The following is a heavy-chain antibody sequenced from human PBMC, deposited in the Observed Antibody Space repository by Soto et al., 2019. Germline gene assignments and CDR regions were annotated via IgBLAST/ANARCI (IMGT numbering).Heavy chain of an antibody. CDR2: ISAYNGNT. CDR1: DYTFTNYG. D-gene: IGHD6-19*01. V-gene: IGHV1-18*01. CDR3: ARSSSGPPPDAFDI. J-gene: IGHJ3*02. Sequence: QVQLVQSGAEVKKPGASVKVSCKASDYTFTNYGISWVRQAPGQGLEWMGWISAYNGNTNYAQKLQGRVTMTTDTAXSNAYMAMRSLRPDDTAVYYCARSSSGPPPDAFDIWGQGTMVTVSS.